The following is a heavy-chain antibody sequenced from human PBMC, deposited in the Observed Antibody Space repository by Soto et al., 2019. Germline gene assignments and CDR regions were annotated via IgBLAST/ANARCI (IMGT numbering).Heavy chain of an antibody. CDR3: GSDSHGVDLGY. J-gene: IGHJ4*02. D-gene: IGHD4-17*01. CDR1: GFSFSDYY. CDR2: ISRSGSVI. Sequence: GGSLRLSCAASGFSFSDYYMSWIRHAPGKGLEWVSYISRSGSVIYYADSVKGRFTISRHDAKNSLYLQMNRLRAEHTAVYYCGSDSHGVDLGYWGQGTLVTV. V-gene: IGHV3-11*01.